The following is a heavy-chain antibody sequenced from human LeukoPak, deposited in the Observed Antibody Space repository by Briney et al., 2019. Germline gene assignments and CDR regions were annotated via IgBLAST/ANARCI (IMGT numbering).Heavy chain of an antibody. Sequence: SETLSLTCTVSGGSISSYYWSWIRQPPGKGLEWIGYIYYSGSTNYNPSLKSRVTISVDTSKNQFSLKLSSVTAADTAVYYCARDPYYYDSSGLINAFDIWGQGTMVTVSS. CDR2: IYYSGST. V-gene: IGHV4-59*01. J-gene: IGHJ3*02. CDR3: ARDPYYYDSSGLINAFDI. CDR1: GGSISSYY. D-gene: IGHD3-22*01.